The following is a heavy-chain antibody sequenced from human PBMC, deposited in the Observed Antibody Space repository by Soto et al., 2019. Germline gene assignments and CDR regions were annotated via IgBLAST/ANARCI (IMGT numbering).Heavy chain of an antibody. J-gene: IGHJ6*02. V-gene: IGHV1-69*01. D-gene: IGHD3-3*01. Sequence: QVQLVQSGAEVKKPGSSVKVSCKASGGTFSSYAISWVRQAPGQGLEWMGGIIPIFGTANYAQKFQGRVTITADESTSTAYMELSSLRSEDTAVYYCASGLRFLEWSSRYGSYYDGMDVWGQGTTVTVS. CDR2: IIPIFGTA. CDR3: ASGLRFLEWSSRYGSYYDGMDV. CDR1: GGTFSSYA.